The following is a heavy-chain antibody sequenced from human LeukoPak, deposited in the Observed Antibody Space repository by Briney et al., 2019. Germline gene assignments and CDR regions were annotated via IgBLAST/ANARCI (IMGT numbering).Heavy chain of an antibody. CDR3: ARDLGVHCSGGSCTAFDI. V-gene: IGHV3-21*01. CDR1: GFTFSS. J-gene: IGHJ3*02. CDR2: ISISSSYI. D-gene: IGHD2-15*01. Sequence: KSGGSLRLSCAASGFTFSSMNWVRQAPGKGLGWVSSISISSSYIYNAYSVKVRFTISRASAKKSLYLQMNSLRAEATDVYYCARDLGVHCSGGSCTAFDIWGQGTMVTVSS.